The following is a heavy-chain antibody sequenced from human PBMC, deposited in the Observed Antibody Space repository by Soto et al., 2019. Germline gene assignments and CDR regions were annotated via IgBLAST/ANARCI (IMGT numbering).Heavy chain of an antibody. Sequence: PGESLKISWKGSGYSFSNYWIALGRQMPGKGLEWMGIIFPADSDTKYSPSFQGQVTISADKSISTAYLQWSSLKASDTAMYYCASSVVVPSTTNYFDYWGQGSLVTVSS. V-gene: IGHV5-51*01. D-gene: IGHD2-15*01. CDR1: GYSFSNYW. CDR3: ASSVVVPSTTNYFDY. J-gene: IGHJ4*02. CDR2: IFPADSDT.